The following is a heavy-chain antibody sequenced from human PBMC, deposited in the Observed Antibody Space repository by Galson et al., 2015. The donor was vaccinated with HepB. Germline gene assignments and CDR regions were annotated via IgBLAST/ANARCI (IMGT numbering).Heavy chain of an antibody. CDR1: GFTFGDYG. CDR3: SRVRGNGYYFDY. V-gene: IGHV3-49*03. Sequence: SLRLSCAASGFTFGDYGMSWFRQAPGKGLEWVGFIRNKAYGGTTEYAASVKGGFTISRDDSKATAFLQMNSLKTEDTAVYYCSRVRGNGYYFDYGGQGTLVTVSS. D-gene: IGHD4-23*01. CDR2: IRNKAYGGTT. J-gene: IGHJ4*02.